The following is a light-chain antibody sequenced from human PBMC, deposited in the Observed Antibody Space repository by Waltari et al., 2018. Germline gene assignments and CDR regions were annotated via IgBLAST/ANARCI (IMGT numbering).Light chain of an antibody. CDR2: GKN. CDR1: SLRSYY. J-gene: IGLJ1*01. V-gene: IGLV3-19*01. CDR3: NARDSSGNHQV. Sequence: SSALTQDPAVSVALGRTVRIICQGDSLRSYYASWYQEKPGQAPVLVIYGKNNRPSRIPDPFSGSSSGNTASLTITGAQAEDEADYYCNARDSSGNHQVFGTGTKVTVL.